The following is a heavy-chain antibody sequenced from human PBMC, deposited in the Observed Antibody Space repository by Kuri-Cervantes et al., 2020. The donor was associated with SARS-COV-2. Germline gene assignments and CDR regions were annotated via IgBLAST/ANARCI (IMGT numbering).Heavy chain of an antibody. D-gene: IGHD2-15*01. CDR1: GGPIGSGDYY. CDR2: IYYSGST. CDR3: ASPHCSGGSCYLGYDY. Sequence: SETLSLTCTVSGGPIGSGDYYWSWIRQPPGKGLEWIGYIYYSGSTYYNPSLKSRVTISVDTSKNQFSLKLSSVTAADTAVYYCASPHCSGGSCYLGYDYWGQGTLVTVSS. V-gene: IGHV4-30-4*01. J-gene: IGHJ4*02.